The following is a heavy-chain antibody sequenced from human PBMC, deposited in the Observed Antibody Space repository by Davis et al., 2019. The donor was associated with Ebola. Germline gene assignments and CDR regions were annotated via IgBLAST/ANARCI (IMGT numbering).Heavy chain of an antibody. V-gene: IGHV3-23*01. J-gene: IGHJ6*02. Sequence: PGGSLRLSCAASGFSFSSHVMRWVRQAPGKGLEWVSTISGTGDSTDYADSVKGRFTISRDNSKNSLYLQMNSLRAEDTAVYYCARAAGYYGMDVWGQGTTVTVSS. CDR3: ARAAGYYGMDV. CDR1: GFSFSSHV. CDR2: ISGTGDST. D-gene: IGHD3-10*01.